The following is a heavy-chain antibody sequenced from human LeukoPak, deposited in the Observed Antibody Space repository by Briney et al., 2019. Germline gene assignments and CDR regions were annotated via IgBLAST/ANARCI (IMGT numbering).Heavy chain of an antibody. CDR3: ASRRGAVAGGIDY. CDR1: GFTFSSYS. CDR2: ISSSSSYI. V-gene: IGHV3-21*01. Sequence: GALPLSCAASGFTFSSYSMNWVRQAPGKGLEWVSSISSSSSYIYYADSLKGRFTISRDNAKNSLYLQMNSLRAEDTAVYYCASRRGAVAGGIDYWGQGTLVTVSS. J-gene: IGHJ4*02. D-gene: IGHD6-19*01.